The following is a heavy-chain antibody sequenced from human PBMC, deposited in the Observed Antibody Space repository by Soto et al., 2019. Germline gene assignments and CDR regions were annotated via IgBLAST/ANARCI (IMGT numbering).Heavy chain of an antibody. CDR3: ARRGGEWELRPLDY. D-gene: IGHD1-26*01. CDR1: GYNFTSYW. J-gene: IGHJ4*02. Sequence: PGESLKISCKGSGYNFTSYWISWVRQMPGKGLEWMGRIDPSDSYTNYSPSFQGHVTISADKSISTAYLQWSSLKASDTAMYYCARRGGEWELRPLDYWGQGTLVTVSS. V-gene: IGHV5-10-1*01. CDR2: IDPSDSYT.